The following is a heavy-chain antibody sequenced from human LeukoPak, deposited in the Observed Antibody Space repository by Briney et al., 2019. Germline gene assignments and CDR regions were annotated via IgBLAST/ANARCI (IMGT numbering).Heavy chain of an antibody. CDR1: GYTFTSYG. D-gene: IGHD3-10*01. CDR3: ALWFGDLSPLAIFDF. J-gene: IGHJ4*02. Sequence: GVSVKVSCKASGYTFTSYGISWVRQAPGQGLEWMGWINPNSGDTNYAQNFQGRVTMTRDTSISTAYMELSSLRSDDTAVYYCALWFGDLSPLAIFDFWGQGTLVTVSS. V-gene: IGHV1-2*02. CDR2: INPNSGDT.